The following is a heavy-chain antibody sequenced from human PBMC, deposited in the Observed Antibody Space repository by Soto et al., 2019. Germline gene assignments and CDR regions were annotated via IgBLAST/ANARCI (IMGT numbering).Heavy chain of an antibody. V-gene: IGHV3-74*01. CDR2: IKSDGSVT. CDR3: ARSDWLAP. CDR1: GITINGYW. J-gene: IGHJ5*02. Sequence: EVQLVESGGGLVQPGGSLKLTCAASGITINGYWMSWVRQVPGKGLVWVSRIKSDGSVTSYADSVKGRFTVSRDNAKNTGYLLMNSLRAEDTAVYYCARSDWLAPWGQGTLVTVAS.